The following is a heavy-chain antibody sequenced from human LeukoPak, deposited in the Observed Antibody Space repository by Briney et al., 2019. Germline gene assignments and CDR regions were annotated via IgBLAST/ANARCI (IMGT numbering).Heavy chain of an antibody. Sequence: GGSLRLSCAASGFTFNSYAMTWVRQAPGKGLEWVSAISGGGVNTYYADSVKGRFTISRDNSKNMLYLQMNSLRAEDTAVYYCAKDGNDFWSGPTYYYYYGMDVWGQGTTVTVSS. D-gene: IGHD3-3*01. V-gene: IGHV3-23*01. J-gene: IGHJ6*02. CDR1: GFTFNSYA. CDR2: ISGGGVNT. CDR3: AKDGNDFWSGPTYYYYYGMDV.